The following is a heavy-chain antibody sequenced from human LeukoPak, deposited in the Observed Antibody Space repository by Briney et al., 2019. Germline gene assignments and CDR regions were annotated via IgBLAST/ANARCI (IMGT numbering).Heavy chain of an antibody. J-gene: IGHJ4*02. CDR3: AKAIVGRKMVFDY. V-gene: IGHV3-33*06. D-gene: IGHD3-3*01. CDR1: GFTFSSYG. CDR2: IWYDGSNK. Sequence: GGSLRLSCAASGFTFSSYGMHWVRQAPGKGLEWVAVIWYDGSNKYYADSVKGRFTISRDNSKNTLYLQMNSLRAEDTAVYYCAKAIVGRKMVFDYWGQGTLVTVSS.